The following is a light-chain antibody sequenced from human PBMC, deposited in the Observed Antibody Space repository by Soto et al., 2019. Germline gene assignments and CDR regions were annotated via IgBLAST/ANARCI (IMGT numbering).Light chain of an antibody. Sequence: DIQMTQSPSTLSASVGDRVAITCRASQSISQWVAWYQQKPGRAPELLIYDASKLKSGVPSRFSGSGSGTEFSLTITSLQPDDSAMYYYQQYNGYSWTFGRGTKVEIK. CDR1: QSISQW. J-gene: IGKJ1*01. CDR3: QQYNGYSWT. CDR2: DAS. V-gene: IGKV1-5*01.